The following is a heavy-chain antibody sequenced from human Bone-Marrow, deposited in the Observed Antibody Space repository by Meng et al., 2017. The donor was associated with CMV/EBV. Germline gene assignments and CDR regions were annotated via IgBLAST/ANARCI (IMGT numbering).Heavy chain of an antibody. CDR3: ARAHLGVSPLDAFDV. V-gene: IGHV1-46*01. CDR2: INPSSETT. Sequence: ASVKVSCKASGHTFITYDVHWVRQAPGQGLKWMGMINPSSETTSNAQNFQGRLTMTRDTSTSTVYMELSSLRSEDTAVYFWARAHLGVSPLDAFDVWGQGTMVTVSS. J-gene: IGHJ3*01. CDR1: GHTFITYD. D-gene: IGHD3-16*01.